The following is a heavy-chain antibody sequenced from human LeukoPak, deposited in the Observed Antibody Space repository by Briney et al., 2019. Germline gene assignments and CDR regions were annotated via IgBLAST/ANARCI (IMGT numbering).Heavy chain of an antibody. CDR1: GYSFTSDW. D-gene: IGHD1-26*01. CDR2: IYPGDSDT. CDR3: ARRRDLYSGSYYPFDY. V-gene: IGHV5-51*01. J-gene: IGHJ4*02. Sequence: GESLKISCQGSGYSFTSDWIGWGRQMPGKGLEWMGIIYPGDSDTKYSPSFQGQVTFSADKSISTAYLQWSSLKASDTAMYYCARRRDLYSGSYYPFDYWGQGTLVTVSS.